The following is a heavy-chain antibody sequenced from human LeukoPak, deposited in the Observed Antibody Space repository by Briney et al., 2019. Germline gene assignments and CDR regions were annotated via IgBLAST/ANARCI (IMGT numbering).Heavy chain of an antibody. CDR3: ARVVGGSGWHDFDY. V-gene: IGHV4-4*07. Sequence: SETLSLTCTVSGGSISSYSWSWIRQPAVKGLEWIGRMYTSGSTNYNPSLKSRVTISVDKSKNQFSLKLSSVTAADTAVYYCARVVGGSGWHDFDYWGQGTLVTVSS. CDR2: MYTSGST. D-gene: IGHD6-19*01. CDR1: GGSISSYS. J-gene: IGHJ4*02.